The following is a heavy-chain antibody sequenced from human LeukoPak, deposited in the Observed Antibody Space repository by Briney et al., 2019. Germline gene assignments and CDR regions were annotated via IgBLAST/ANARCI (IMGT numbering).Heavy chain of an antibody. V-gene: IGHV4-59*08. Sequence: SETLSLTCTVSGAAISSYFWTWIRQSPGKGLEWIGYIYYSGSTNYNPSLKSRVTISVDTSKNQFSLKLNSVTAADTAVYYCARYDYGSGYPGSWLDPWGQGTLVTVSS. D-gene: IGHD3-10*01. CDR1: GAAISSYF. CDR3: ARYDYGSGYPGSWLDP. CDR2: IYYSGST. J-gene: IGHJ5*02.